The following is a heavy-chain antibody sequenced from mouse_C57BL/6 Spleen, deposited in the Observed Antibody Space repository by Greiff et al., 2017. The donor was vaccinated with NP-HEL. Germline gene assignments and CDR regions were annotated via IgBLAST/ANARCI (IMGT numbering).Heavy chain of an antibody. CDR1: GYSITSGYY. J-gene: IGHJ4*01. D-gene: IGHD1-1*01. CDR2: ISYDGSN. Sequence: ESGPGLVKPSQSLSLTCSVTGYSITSGYYWNWIRQFPGNKLEWMGYISYDGSNNYNPSLKNRISITRDTSKNQFFLKLKSVTTEDTATYYCAREWEVVATGAMDYWGQGTSVTVSS. V-gene: IGHV3-6*01. CDR3: AREWEVVATGAMDY.